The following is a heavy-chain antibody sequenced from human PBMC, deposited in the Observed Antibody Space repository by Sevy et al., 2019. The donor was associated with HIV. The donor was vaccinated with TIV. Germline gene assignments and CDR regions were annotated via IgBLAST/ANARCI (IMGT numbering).Heavy chain of an antibody. Sequence: GGSLRLSCAASGFTFSSYAMSWVRQAPGNGLEWVSAISGSGGSTYYAASVKGRFTISRDNSKNTLYLQMNSLRAEDTAVYYCAKDGSSGSYGGAFDIWGQGTMVTVSS. J-gene: IGHJ3*02. CDR2: ISGSGGST. V-gene: IGHV3-23*01. CDR3: AKDGSSGSYGGAFDI. D-gene: IGHD1-26*01. CDR1: GFTFSSYA.